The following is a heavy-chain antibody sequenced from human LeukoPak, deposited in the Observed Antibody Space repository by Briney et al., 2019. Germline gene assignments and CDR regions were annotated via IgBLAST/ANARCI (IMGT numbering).Heavy chain of an antibody. CDR3: ARGMYYDFWSGYSVFDY. CDR2: MNPNSGNT. V-gene: IGHV1-8*01. D-gene: IGHD3-3*01. Sequence: ASVKVSCKASGYTFTSYDINWVRQATGQGLEWMGWMNPNSGNTGYAQKFQGRVTMTRNTSISTAYMELSSLRSEDTAVYYCARGMYYDFWSGYSVFDYWGQGTLVTVSS. CDR1: GYTFTSYD. J-gene: IGHJ4*02.